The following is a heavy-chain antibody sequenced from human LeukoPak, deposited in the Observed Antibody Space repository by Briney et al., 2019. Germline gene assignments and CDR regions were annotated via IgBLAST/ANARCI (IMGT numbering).Heavy chain of an antibody. CDR3: AKTTSNLAARSGAPLFDY. CDR1: GFTFSSYA. D-gene: IGHD6-6*01. V-gene: IGHV3-23*01. CDR2: ISGSGGST. J-gene: IGHJ4*02. Sequence: GGSLRLSCAASGFTFSSYAMSWVRQAPGKGLEWVSAISGSGGSTYYADSVKGRFTISRDNSKNTLYLQMNSLRAEDTAVYYCAKTTSNLAARSGAPLFDYWGQGTLVTVSS.